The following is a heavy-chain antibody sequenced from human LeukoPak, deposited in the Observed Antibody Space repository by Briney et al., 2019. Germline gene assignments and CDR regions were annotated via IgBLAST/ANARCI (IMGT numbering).Heavy chain of an antibody. Sequence: SETLSLTCTVSGGSISSSSYYWGWIRQPPGTGLEWIGSIYYSGSTYYNPSLKSRVTISVDTSKNQFSLKLSSVTAADTAVYYCARLTIAAAGTLDYFDYWGQGTLVTVSS. CDR3: ARLTIAAAGTLDYFDY. V-gene: IGHV4-39*01. CDR2: IYYSGST. CDR1: GGSISSSSYY. J-gene: IGHJ4*02. D-gene: IGHD6-13*01.